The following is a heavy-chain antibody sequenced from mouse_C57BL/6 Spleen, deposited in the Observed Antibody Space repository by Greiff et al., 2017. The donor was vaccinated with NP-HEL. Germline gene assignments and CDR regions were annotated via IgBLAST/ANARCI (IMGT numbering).Heavy chain of an antibody. CDR1: GFTFSDYG. Sequence: EVKLVESGGGLVKPGGSLKLSCAASGFTFSDYGMHWVRQAPEKGLEWVAYISSGSSTIYYADTVKGRFTISRDNAKNTLFLQMTSLRSEDTAMYYCARDWEGWFADWGKGTLVTVSA. CDR2: ISSGSSTI. V-gene: IGHV5-17*01. J-gene: IGHJ3*01. CDR3: ARDWEGWFAD. D-gene: IGHD4-1*01.